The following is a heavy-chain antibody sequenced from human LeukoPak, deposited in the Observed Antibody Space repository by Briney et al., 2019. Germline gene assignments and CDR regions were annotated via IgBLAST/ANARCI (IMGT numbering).Heavy chain of an antibody. CDR1: GFTLSSYS. J-gene: IGHJ4*02. V-gene: IGHV3-21*01. CDR2: ISSSSSYI. Sequence: GGSLRPSCAASGFTLSSYSMDWVRQAPGKGLEWVSSISSSSSYIYYADSVKGRFTISRDNAKNSLYLQMNSLRAEDTAVYYCARDEGNDYWGQGTLVTVSS. CDR3: ARDEGNDY.